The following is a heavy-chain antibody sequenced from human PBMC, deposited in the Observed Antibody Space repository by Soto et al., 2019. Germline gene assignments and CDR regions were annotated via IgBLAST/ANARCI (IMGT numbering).Heavy chain of an antibody. V-gene: IGHV1-8*01. CDR2: MNPTSGDT. CDR1: GYTFTSYD. J-gene: IGHJ4*02. Sequence: QVQLVQSGAEVKKPGASVKVSCKASGYTFTSYDISWVRQATGQGLEWMGWMNPTSGDTGYAQKFQGRLTMTSNTSITTAYMELSSLRSEDTAIYYCARGFIPCTLFYWGQGTLATVSS. CDR3: ARGFIPCTLFY. D-gene: IGHD2-21*01.